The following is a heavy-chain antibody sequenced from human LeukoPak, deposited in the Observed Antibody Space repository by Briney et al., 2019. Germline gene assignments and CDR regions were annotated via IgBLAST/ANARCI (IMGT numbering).Heavy chain of an antibody. V-gene: IGHV4-4*02. D-gene: IGHD1-26*01. J-gene: IGHJ6*03. CDR1: GGSISSSNW. CDR3: ARGGGSYYYYYMDV. CDR2: IYHSGST. Sequence: PSETLSLTRAVSGGSISSSNWWSWVRQSPGKGLEWIGEIYHSGSTNYNPSLKSRVTISVDKSKNQFSLKLSSVTAADTAVYYCARGGGSYYYYYMDVWGKGTTVTVSS.